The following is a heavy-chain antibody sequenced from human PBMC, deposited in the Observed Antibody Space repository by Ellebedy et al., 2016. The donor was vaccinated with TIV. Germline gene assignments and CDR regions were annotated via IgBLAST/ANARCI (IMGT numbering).Heavy chain of an antibody. D-gene: IGHD3-3*01. J-gene: IGHJ4*02. CDR3: ARKGLDFWSGYSDN. V-gene: IGHV3-7*01. CDR2: IKRDGSEK. CDR1: GFTFSSYW. Sequence: GESLKISCAASGFTFSSYWMSWVRQAPGKGLEWVANIKRDGSEKYYVDSVKGRFTISRDNAKNSLYLQMNSLRAEDTAVYYCARKGLDFWSGYSDNWGQGTLVTVSS.